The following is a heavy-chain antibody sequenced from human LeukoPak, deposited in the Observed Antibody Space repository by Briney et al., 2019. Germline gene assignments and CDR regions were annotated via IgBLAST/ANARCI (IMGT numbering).Heavy chain of an antibody. Sequence: SVTVSCKASGGTFSSYAISWVRQAPGQGLEWMGGIIPIFGTANYAQKFQGRVTITADESTSTAYMELSSLRSEDTAVYYCAGGYCSSTSCYPPNWFDPWGQGTLVTVSS. D-gene: IGHD2-2*01. V-gene: IGHV1-69*13. CDR3: AGGYCSSTSCYPPNWFDP. J-gene: IGHJ5*02. CDR1: GGTFSSYA. CDR2: IIPIFGTA.